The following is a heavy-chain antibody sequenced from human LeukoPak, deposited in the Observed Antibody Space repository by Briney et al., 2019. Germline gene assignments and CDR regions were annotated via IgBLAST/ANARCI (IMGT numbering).Heavy chain of an antibody. CDR1: GFTFSSYA. Sequence: GGSLRLSCAASGFTFSSYAMHWVRQAPGKEPEWVAVISYDGSNKYYADSVKGRFTISRDNSKNTLYLQMNSLRAEDTAVYYCARDPEIVGATTGLDYWGQGTLVTVSS. V-gene: IGHV3-30-3*01. D-gene: IGHD1-26*01. CDR2: ISYDGSNK. J-gene: IGHJ4*02. CDR3: ARDPEIVGATTGLDY.